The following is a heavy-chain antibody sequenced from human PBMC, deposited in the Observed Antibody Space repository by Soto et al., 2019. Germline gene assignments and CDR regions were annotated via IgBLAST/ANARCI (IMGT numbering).Heavy chain of an antibody. CDR2: ISYDGSNK. CDR3: ARDDIDILTGYLDY. J-gene: IGHJ4*02. Sequence: GGSLRLSCAASGFTFSSYAMHWVRQAPGKGLEWVAVISYDGSNKYYADSVKGRFTISRDNSKNTLYLQMNSLRAEDTAVYYCARDDIDILTGYLDYWGQGTLVTVSS. CDR1: GFTFSSYA. V-gene: IGHV3-30-3*01. D-gene: IGHD3-9*01.